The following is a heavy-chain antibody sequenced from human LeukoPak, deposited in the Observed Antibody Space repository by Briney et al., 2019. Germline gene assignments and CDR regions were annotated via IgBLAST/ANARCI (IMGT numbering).Heavy chain of an antibody. V-gene: IGHV1-69*01. CDR1: GGTFSSYA. CDR3: ASGLDQLLYYYYMDV. Sequence: ASVKVSCKASGGTFSSYAISWVRQAPGQGLEWMGGIIPIFGTANYAQKFQGRVTITADESTSTAYMELSSLRSEDTAVYYCASGLDQLLYYYYMDVWGKGTTVTVSS. CDR2: IIPIFGTA. J-gene: IGHJ6*03. D-gene: IGHD2-2*02.